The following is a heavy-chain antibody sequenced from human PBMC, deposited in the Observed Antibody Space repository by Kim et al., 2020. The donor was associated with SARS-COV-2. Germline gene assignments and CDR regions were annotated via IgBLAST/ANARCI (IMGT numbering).Heavy chain of an antibody. V-gene: IGHV3-49*03. CDR1: GFTFGDFT. Sequence: GGSLRLSCRASGFTFGDFTMSWFRRAPGRGLEWVGVIRVNSFGATSEYAASVKGRFTISRDDSKSIAYLQMNSLKIEDTAEYYCTREANLIRGVVIRGGAFDIWGQGTRVTVSP. CDR2: IRVNSFGATS. J-gene: IGHJ3*02. CDR3: TREANLIRGVVIRGGAFDI. D-gene: IGHD3-10*01.